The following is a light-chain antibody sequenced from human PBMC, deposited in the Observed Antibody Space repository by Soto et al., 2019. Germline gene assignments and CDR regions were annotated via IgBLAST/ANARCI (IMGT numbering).Light chain of an antibody. V-gene: IGKV3-20*01. CDR2: DAS. CDR1: QSVSSGY. Sequence: EIVLTQSPGTLSLSPGERATLSCRASQSVSSGYLAWYQQKPGQAPRLLIYDASSRATGIPDRFSGSGSGTDFTLTISRLEPEDFAVYYCQQYDSSLWTFGQGTKVENK. J-gene: IGKJ1*01. CDR3: QQYDSSLWT.